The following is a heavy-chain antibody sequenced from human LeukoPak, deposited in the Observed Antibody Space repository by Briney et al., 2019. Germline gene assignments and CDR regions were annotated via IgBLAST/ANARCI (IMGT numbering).Heavy chain of an antibody. CDR1: GFTFSSYW. CDR3: ARDRNYVPDY. Sequence: PGGSLRLSCAASGFTFSSYWMNWARQAPGKGLEWVASINHNGNVNYYVDSVKGRFTISRDNAKNTLYLQMNSLRAEDTAVYYCARDRNYVPDYWGQGTLVTVSS. D-gene: IGHD3-10*02. J-gene: IGHJ4*02. CDR2: INHNGNVN. V-gene: IGHV3-7*01.